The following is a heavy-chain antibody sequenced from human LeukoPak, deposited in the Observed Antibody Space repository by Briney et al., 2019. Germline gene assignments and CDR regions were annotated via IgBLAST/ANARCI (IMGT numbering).Heavy chain of an antibody. D-gene: IGHD3-3*01. CDR2: IIPILGIA. J-gene: IGHJ4*02. CDR1: GGTFSSYT. V-gene: IGHV1-69*02. CDR3: ARATSITIFGVVPTD. Sequence: LVKVSCKASGGTFSSYTISWVRQAPGQGLEWMGRIIPILGIANYAQKFQGRVTITADKSTTTAYMELNSLRSEDTALYYCARATSITIFGVVPTDWGQGTLVTVSS.